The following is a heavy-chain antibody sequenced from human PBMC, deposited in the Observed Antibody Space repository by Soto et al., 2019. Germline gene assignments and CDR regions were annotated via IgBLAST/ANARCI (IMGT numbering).Heavy chain of an antibody. Sequence: GGSLRLSCAASGITLTSHAMSWVRQAPGKGLDWVSIIGAGGTIYYSDSVKGRFTISKDNSKNTVYLQMNSLRVEDTAVYYCGKDLRPGAGAFDIWGQGTMVTVSS. J-gene: IGHJ3*02. CDR3: GKDLRPGAGAFDI. V-gene: IGHV3-23*01. CDR2: IGAGGTI. CDR1: GITLTSHA. D-gene: IGHD3-10*01.